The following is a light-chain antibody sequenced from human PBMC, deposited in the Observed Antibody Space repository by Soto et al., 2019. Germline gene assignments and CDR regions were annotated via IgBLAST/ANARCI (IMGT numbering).Light chain of an antibody. V-gene: IGKV1-39*01. CDR2: AAS. CDR1: QSISSS. J-gene: IGKJ1*01. CDR3: QHYGSSSWT. Sequence: DIQMTQSPSPLSASVGDRSTITFRASQSISSSLNWYQQKPGKAPKLLIYAASSRATGIPVRFSGSGSGTDFTLSISRLEPEDFAVYYCQHYGSSSWTFGQGTKVDIK.